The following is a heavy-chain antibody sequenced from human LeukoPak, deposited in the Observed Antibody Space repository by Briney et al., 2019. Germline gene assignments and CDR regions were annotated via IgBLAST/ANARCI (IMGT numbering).Heavy chain of an antibody. CDR3: ARDVIVVVPAATLYYYYYMDV. V-gene: IGHV4-4*08. Sequence: SETLSLTCAVYGGSFSDYYWSWVRQPPGQGLEWIGRIYTSGSTNYNPSLKSRVTISVDTSKNQFSLKLSSVTAADTAVYYCARDVIVVVPAATLYYYYYMDVWGKGTTVTVSS. CDR1: GGSFSDYY. CDR2: IYTSGST. D-gene: IGHD2-2*01. J-gene: IGHJ6*03.